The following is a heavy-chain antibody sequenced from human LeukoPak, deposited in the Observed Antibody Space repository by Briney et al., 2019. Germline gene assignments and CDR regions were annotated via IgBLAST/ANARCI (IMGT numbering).Heavy chain of an antibody. J-gene: IGHJ4*02. CDR3: AKGSRVNPFDY. CDR2: IYSGGST. D-gene: IGHD1-14*01. CDR1: GFTVSSNY. V-gene: IGHV3-53*01. Sequence: GGSLRLSCAASGFTVSSNYMSWVRQAPGKGLEWVSVIYSGGSTYYADSVTGRFTISRDNSKNTLYLQINSLRDEDTAVYYCAKGSRVNPFDYWGQGTLVTVSS.